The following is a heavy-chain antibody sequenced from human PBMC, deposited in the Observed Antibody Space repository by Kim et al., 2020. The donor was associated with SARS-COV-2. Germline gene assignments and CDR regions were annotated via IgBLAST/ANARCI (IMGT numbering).Heavy chain of an antibody. V-gene: IGHV4-34*01. CDR2: INHSGST. J-gene: IGHJ6*03. Sequence: SETLSLTCAVYGGSFSGYYWSWIRQPPGKGLEWIGEINHSGSTNYNPSLKSRVTISVDTSKNQFSLKLSSVTAADTAVYYCARSSNSSSRYYYYMDVWGKGTTVTVSS. D-gene: IGHD6-6*01. CDR1: GGSFSGYY. CDR3: ARSSNSSSRYYYYMDV.